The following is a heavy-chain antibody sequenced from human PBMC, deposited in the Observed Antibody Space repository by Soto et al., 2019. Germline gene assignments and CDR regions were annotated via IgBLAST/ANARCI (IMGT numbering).Heavy chain of an antibody. CDR2: ISWNSGSI. D-gene: IGHD2-2*03. Sequence: EVQLVESGGGLVQPGRSLRLSCAASGFTFDDYAMHWVRQAPGKGLEWVSGISWNSGSIGYADSVKGRFTIYRDNAKNSMYLKMNSLRAEDTALYYCAKDISWIRARGDAFDIWGQGTMVTVSS. V-gene: IGHV3-9*01. CDR1: GFTFDDYA. CDR3: AKDISWIRARGDAFDI. J-gene: IGHJ3*02.